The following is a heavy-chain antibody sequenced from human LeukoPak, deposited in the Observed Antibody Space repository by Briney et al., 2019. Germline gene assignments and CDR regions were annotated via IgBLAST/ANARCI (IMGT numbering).Heavy chain of an antibody. V-gene: IGHV1-2*02. J-gene: IGHJ4*02. CDR3: SRAATEDSSGYYLGGY. CDR1: GYTFTGYY. D-gene: IGHD3-22*01. CDR2: INPNSGRT. Sequence: GSSVTVSCKASGYTFTGYYMHWLRQAPGHRLEGTGWINPNSGRTNYAQKFHRRVTITKDSSISTAYMQLSTLRCDHPTHCYLSRAATEDSSGYYLGGYWGQGNLVTVSS.